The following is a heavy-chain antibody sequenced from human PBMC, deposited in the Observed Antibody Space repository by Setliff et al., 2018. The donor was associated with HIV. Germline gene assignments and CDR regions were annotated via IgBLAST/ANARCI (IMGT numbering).Heavy chain of an antibody. D-gene: IGHD6-19*01. CDR2: IYQSGSS. J-gene: IGHJ5*02. CDR1: GYSINSGFS. Sequence: SETLSLTCAASGYSINSGFSRAWIRQPPGQGPQWIGSIYQSGSSYYNPSLQSRVTISVDSSKNQFSLNLFSVTAADTAVYYCAGPRRVRSRAWYWFDIWGQGTLVTVSS. CDR3: AGPRRVRSRAWYWFDI. V-gene: IGHV4-38-2*01.